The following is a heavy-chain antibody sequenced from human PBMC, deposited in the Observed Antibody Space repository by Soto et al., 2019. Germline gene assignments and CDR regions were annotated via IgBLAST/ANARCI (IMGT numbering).Heavy chain of an antibody. D-gene: IGHD5-18*01. CDR3: ARDPDTAMVPPYDAFDI. CDR1: GYTFTSYY. V-gene: IGHV1-46*01. J-gene: IGHJ3*02. CDR2: INPSGGST. Sequence: ASVKVSCKASGYTFTSYYMHWMRQAPGQGLEWMGIINPSGGSTSYAQKFQGRVTMTRDTSTSTVYMELSSLRSEDTAVYYCARDPDTAMVPPYDAFDIWGQGTMVTVSS.